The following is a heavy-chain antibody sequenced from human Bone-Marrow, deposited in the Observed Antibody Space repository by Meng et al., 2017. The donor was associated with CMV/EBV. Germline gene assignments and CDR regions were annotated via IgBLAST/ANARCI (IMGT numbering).Heavy chain of an antibody. CDR3: ARREVTTWFDP. CDR1: GGSVSSGSYY. V-gene: IGHV4-61*01. D-gene: IGHD4-11*01. J-gene: IGHJ5*02. CDR2: IYYSGST. Sequence: CTVSGGSVSSGSYYWSWIRQPPGKGLEWIGYIYYSGSTNYNPSLKSRVTISVDTSKNQFSLKLSSVTAADTAVYYCARREVTTWFDPWGQGTMVTVSS.